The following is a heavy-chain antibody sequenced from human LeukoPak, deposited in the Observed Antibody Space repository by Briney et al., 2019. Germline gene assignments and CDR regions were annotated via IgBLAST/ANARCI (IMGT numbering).Heavy chain of an antibody. D-gene: IGHD3-9*01. J-gene: IGHJ4*02. CDR1: GFTFSSYG. CDR2: IRYDGSNK. V-gene: IGHV3-30*02. Sequence: GRSLRLSCEASGFTFSSYGMHWVRQAPGKGLEWVAFIRYDGSNKYYADSVKGRFTISRDNSKNTLYLQMNSLRAEDTAVYYCAKGGGYFDWLLSYFDYWGQGTLVTVSS. CDR3: AKGGGYFDWLLSYFDY.